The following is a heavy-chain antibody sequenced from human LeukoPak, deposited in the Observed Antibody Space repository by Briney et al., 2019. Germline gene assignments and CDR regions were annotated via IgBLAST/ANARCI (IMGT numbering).Heavy chain of an antibody. CDR2: IYYSGST. J-gene: IGHJ4*02. D-gene: IGHD5-18*01. Sequence: SETLSLTCTVSGGSVSSYYWSWIRQPPGKGLEWIGYIYYSGSTKYNPSLKSRVTISVDTSKNQFSLRLSSVTAADTAVYYCARGAAGYSYGWGQGTLVTVSS. V-gene: IGHV4-59*02. CDR3: ARGAAGYSYG. CDR1: GGSVSSYY.